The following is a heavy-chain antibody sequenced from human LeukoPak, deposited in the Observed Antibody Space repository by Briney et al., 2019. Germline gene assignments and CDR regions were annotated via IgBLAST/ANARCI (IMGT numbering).Heavy chain of an antibody. CDR2: ISKDGRNK. CDR1: GFTFSNYA. V-gene: IGHV3-30*04. J-gene: IGHJ4*02. Sequence: TGGSLRLSCAASGFTFSNYAFQWVRQAPGKGLEWVAVISKDGRNKNHAGSVKGRFTISRDNSKNTLYLQMDSLRVEDTAVYYCARGPLIAAAGTWWGQGTLVTVSS. CDR3: ARGPLIAAAGTW. D-gene: IGHD6-13*01.